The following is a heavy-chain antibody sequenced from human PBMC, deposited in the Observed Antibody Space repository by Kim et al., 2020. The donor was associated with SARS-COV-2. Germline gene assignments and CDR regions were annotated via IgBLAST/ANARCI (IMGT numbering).Heavy chain of an antibody. J-gene: IGHJ5*02. CDR3: TRDLNMGWPGDGDDGS. D-gene: IGHD7-27*01. CDR1: GFPFINYW. Sequence: GGSLRLSCAASGFPFINYWMNWVRQAPGKGLEWVANIHPDGSVEFYGDSVKGRFTISRDNAKNALYLQMNSLRAEDTAEYYCTRDLNMGWPGDGDDGSWGQGTLVTVSS. CDR2: IHPDGSVE. V-gene: IGHV3-7*03.